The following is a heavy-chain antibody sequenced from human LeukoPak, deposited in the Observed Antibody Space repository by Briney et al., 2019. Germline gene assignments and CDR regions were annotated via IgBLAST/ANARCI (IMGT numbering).Heavy chain of an antibody. Sequence: SETLSLTCTVSGGSISSYYWNWIRQPPGKGLEWIGYIYYSGSTNYNPSLKSRVTISVDTSKNQFSLKLSSVTAADTAVYYCARALVSGSYPYYYYYMDVWGKGTTVTVSS. CDR3: ARALVSGSYPYYYYYMDV. J-gene: IGHJ6*03. D-gene: IGHD1-26*01. CDR1: GGSISSYY. CDR2: IYYSGST. V-gene: IGHV4-59*01.